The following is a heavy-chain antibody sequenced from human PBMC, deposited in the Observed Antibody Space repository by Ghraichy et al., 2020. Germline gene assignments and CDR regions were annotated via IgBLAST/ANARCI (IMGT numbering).Heavy chain of an antibody. CDR2: ISAGGGTI. J-gene: IGHJ4*02. CDR3: ARRAAAGTIDY. D-gene: IGHD6-13*01. Sequence: GGSLRLSCAASGFTFSTYGINWVRQAPGKGLEWVSHISAGGGTIYYADCVKGRFTISRDNAKNSLYLQMNSLRAEDTAVYFCARRAAAGTIDYWGQGTLVTVSS. CDR1: GFTFSTYG. V-gene: IGHV3-48*01.